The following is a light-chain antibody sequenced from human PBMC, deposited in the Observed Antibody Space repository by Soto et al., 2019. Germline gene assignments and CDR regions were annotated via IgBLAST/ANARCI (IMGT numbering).Light chain of an antibody. V-gene: IGKV3-20*01. J-gene: IGKJ1*01. Sequence: EIVLTQSPGTLSLSPGERATLSCRASQCVSSSFLAWYQQKPGQAPRLLIYGASSRATGIPDRFSGSGSGTDFTLTISRLEPEDFAVYYCQQYGSSPQTFGQGTKVELK. CDR2: GAS. CDR1: QCVSSSF. CDR3: QQYGSSPQT.